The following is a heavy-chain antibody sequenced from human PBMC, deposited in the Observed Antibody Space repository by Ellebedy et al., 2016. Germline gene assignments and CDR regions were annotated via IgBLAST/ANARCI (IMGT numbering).Heavy chain of an antibody. CDR1: GFSFSNAW. CDR3: ATGIEKIRENGGFDS. J-gene: IGHJ4*02. D-gene: IGHD5-24*01. V-gene: IGHV3-15*01. CDR2: IKSEYDGGTT. Sequence: GESLKISCAVSGFSFSNAWMTWVRRAPGKGLEWVGRIKSEYDGGTTDYAAPVKGRFTISRDDSRFTVYLHMNSLHSEDTAVYYCATGIEKIRENGGFDSWGLGALVTVSS.